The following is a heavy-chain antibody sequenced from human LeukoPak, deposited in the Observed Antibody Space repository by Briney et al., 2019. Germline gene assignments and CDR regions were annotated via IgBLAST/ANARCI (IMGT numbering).Heavy chain of an antibody. Sequence: GESLKISCKGSGFSFTSYWIGWVRQMPGKGLEWMGIIYPGDSDTRYSPSFQGQVTISADKSISTAYLQWSSLKASDTAMYYCARPYGGNPWTDAFDIWGQGTMVTVSS. V-gene: IGHV5-51*01. J-gene: IGHJ3*02. CDR1: GFSFTSYW. CDR3: ARPYGGNPWTDAFDI. CDR2: IYPGDSDT. D-gene: IGHD4-23*01.